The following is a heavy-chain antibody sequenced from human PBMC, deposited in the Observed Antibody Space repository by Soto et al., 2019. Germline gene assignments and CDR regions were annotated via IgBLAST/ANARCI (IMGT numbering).Heavy chain of an antibody. V-gene: IGHV3-33*01. J-gene: IGHJ6*02. CDR2: VWYDGSNR. D-gene: IGHD4-17*01. Sequence: QVQLVESGGGVVQPGRSLRLSCAASGFMFDSYGMHWVRQAPGKELEWVAVVWYDGSNRYYADSVKGRFTISRDNSRNAVSLKRNSLRAEDTAVYDCGSASDRTTVTRGGMEVWGQGTTVT. CDR3: GSASDRTTVTRGGMEV. CDR1: GFMFDSYG.